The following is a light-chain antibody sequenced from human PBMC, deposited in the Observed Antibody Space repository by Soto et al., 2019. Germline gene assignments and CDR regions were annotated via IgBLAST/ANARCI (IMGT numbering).Light chain of an antibody. V-gene: IGLV1-51*01. CDR2: DND. J-gene: IGLJ1*01. Sequence: QSVLTQPPSVSAAPGQKVTISCSGSSSNIGSNYVSWYQQLPGTAPKLLIYDNDKRPSGIPDRFSGSKSGTSATLGITGLQTGDEADYYCGTWDTVLFVFGTGTKVTVL. CDR3: GTWDTVLFV. CDR1: SSNIGSNY.